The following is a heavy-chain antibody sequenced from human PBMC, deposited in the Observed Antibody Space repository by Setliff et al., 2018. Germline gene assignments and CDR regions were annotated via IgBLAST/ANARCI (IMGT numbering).Heavy chain of an antibody. CDR3: VRDRAAIVVGPPTAAFDI. CDR1: GYSFTVFG. CDR2: IITNTGKT. D-gene: IGHD2-2*01. V-gene: IGHV1-18*01. Sequence: ASVKVSCKTSGYSFTVFGISWVRQAPGQGLEWMGMIITNTGKTSYPKKFQGRVTLTTDTSTGTAYMEVRSLRSDDTAQYYCVRDRAAIVVGPPTAAFDIWGQGTMVTVSS. J-gene: IGHJ3*02.